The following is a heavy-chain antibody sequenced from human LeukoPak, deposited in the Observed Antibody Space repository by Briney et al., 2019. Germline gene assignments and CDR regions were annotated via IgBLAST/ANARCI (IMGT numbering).Heavy chain of an antibody. CDR2: IYYSGTT. J-gene: IGHJ6*03. CDR1: GGPISSSNYY. V-gene: IGHV4-39*01. Sequence: SETLSLTCTVSGGPISSSNYYWGWIRQPPGKGLEWIGTIYYSGTTYYNPSLESRVTIFEDTSKNQFSLMLTSVTAADTAVYYCARQLSDYYYYYMDVWGKGTTVTVSS. D-gene: IGHD2-2*01. CDR3: ARQLSDYYYYYMDV.